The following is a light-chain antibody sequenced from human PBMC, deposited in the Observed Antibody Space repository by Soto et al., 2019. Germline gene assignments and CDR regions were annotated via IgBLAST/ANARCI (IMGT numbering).Light chain of an antibody. CDR2: EGS. CDR1: SSDVGSYNL. Sequence: QSVLTQPASVSGSPGQSITISCTGTSSDVGSYNLVSWYQQHPGKAPKLMIYEGSKRPSGVSNRFSGSKSGNTASLTISGLQAEDEADYYCCSYAGRSTFWVFGGGTQLTVL. J-gene: IGLJ3*02. V-gene: IGLV2-23*01. CDR3: CSYAGRSTFWV.